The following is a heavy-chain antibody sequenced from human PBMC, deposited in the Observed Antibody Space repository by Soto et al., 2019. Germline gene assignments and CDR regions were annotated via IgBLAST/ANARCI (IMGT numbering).Heavy chain of an antibody. D-gene: IGHD3-3*01. CDR1: GFTFSNYE. J-gene: IGHJ6*02. CDR2: ISSNGRTL. CDR3: AREGLGRRIIQPYYHDGMDV. V-gene: IGHV3-48*03. Sequence: EMQLVESGGGLVQPGGSLRLSCAASGFTFSNYEFNWVRQAPGKGLEWVSYISSNGRTLYYADSLTGRFTISRDDARNSLYLQMNSRRADDTAVYYCAREGLGRRIIQPYYHDGMDVWGHGTTVIVSS.